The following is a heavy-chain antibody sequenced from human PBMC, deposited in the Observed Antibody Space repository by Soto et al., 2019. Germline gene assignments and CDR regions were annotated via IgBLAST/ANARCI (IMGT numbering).Heavy chain of an antibody. CDR1: GETFSKYT. D-gene: IGHD2-21*02. CDR3: ATGWVTDFDH. V-gene: IGHV1-69*02. CDR2: IIPMLGVT. J-gene: IGHJ5*02. Sequence: QVQPEQSGAEVKRPGSSVKVSCKTSGETFSKYTISRVRQAPGQGLEWMGRIIPMLGVTNYAEKFPGRLTITAHKSTNTVYMELSSLRSNDTAVYYCATGWVTDFDHWGQGTLVTVSS.